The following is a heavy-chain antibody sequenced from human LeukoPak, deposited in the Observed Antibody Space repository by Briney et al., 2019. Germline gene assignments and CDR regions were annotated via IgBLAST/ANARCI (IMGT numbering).Heavy chain of an antibody. CDR2: ISTTSSYI. Sequence: PGGSLRLSCAASGFTSISYSMNWVRQAPGKGLEWVSSISTTSSYIYYADSVKGRFTISIDNAKNSLYLQMNSLRAEDTAVYYCASPLGIVRGGPYNWFDPWGQGTLVTVSS. CDR3: ASPLGIVRGGPYNWFDP. D-gene: IGHD3-16*01. V-gene: IGHV3-21*01. CDR1: GFTSISYS. J-gene: IGHJ5*02.